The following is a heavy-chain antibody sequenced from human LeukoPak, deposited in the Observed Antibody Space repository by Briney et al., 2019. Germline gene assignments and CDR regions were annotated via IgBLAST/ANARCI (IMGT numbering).Heavy chain of an antibody. CDR2: IYYSGSA. Sequence: SETLSLTCTVSGGSISSYYWSWIRQPPGKGLEWIGYIYYSGSANYNPSLKSRVTISVDTSKNQFSLKLSSVTAADTAVYYCARGGDWLFDYWGQGILVTVPS. V-gene: IGHV4-59*01. J-gene: IGHJ4*02. CDR1: GGSISSYY. D-gene: IGHD2-21*02. CDR3: ARGGDWLFDY.